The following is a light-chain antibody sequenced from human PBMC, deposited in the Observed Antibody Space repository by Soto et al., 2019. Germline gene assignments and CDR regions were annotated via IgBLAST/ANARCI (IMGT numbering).Light chain of an antibody. J-gene: IGKJ1*01. CDR3: QQTYSTPRGA. CDR2: AAS. Sequence: DIQLTQSPSSLSASVGDRVTITCRASESIRNNLNWYQQKPGKAPKLLIYAASTLQSGVPSRFSGGGPGTEFTLTIGSLQPEDFTTYYCQQTYSTPRGAFGQGTKVEFK. V-gene: IGKV1-39*01. CDR1: ESIRNN.